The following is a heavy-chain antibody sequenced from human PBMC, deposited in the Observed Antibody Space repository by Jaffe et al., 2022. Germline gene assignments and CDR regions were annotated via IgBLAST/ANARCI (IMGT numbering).Heavy chain of an antibody. Sequence: QVQLVQSGAEVRKPGASVKVSCATSGYTFTDYYIHWVRQGPGPGLEWVGRIKPSSGVADYAQNFQGRVILTRDTSINTVYMEMSRLTSGDTAIFYCTRSTTFTTVDPYDFWGQGTLVTVS. V-gene: IGHV1-2*06. D-gene: IGHD1-7*01. CDR2: IKPSSGVA. CDR1: GYTFTDYY. CDR3: TRSTTFTTVDPYDF. J-gene: IGHJ3*01.